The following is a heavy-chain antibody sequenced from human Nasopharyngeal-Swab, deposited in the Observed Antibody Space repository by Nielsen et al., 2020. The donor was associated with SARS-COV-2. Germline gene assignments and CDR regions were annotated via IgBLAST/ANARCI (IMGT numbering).Heavy chain of an antibody. J-gene: IGHJ5*02. V-gene: IGHV4-34*01. CDR3: ARGSLRRYCSSTSCYASSWFDP. D-gene: IGHD2-2*01. Sequence: RQAPGNGLEWIGEINHSGSTNYNPSLKSRVTISVDTSKNQFSLKLSSVTAADTAVYYCARGSLRRYCSSTSCYASSWFDPWGQGTLVTVSS. CDR2: INHSGST.